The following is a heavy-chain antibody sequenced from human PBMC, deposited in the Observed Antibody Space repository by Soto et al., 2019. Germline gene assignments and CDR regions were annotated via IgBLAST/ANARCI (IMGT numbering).Heavy chain of an antibody. CDR2: TYYRSKWYN. CDR1: GDSVSSNNIA. V-gene: IGHV6-1*01. D-gene: IGHD1-1*01. CDR3: ARGRWYTFDS. Sequence: PSQTLSLTCAVSGDSVSSNNIAWNWIRQSPWRGLEWLGRTYYRSKWYNEYAVSVSSRITINLDTSKNQFSLQLNSVTPEDTAVYYCARGRWYTFDSWGQGAKVTV. J-gene: IGHJ4*02.